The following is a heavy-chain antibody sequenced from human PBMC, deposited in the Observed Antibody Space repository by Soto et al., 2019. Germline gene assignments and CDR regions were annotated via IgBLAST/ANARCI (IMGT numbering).Heavy chain of an antibody. D-gene: IGHD2-15*01. J-gene: IGHJ6*02. Sequence: QVQLQESGPGLVKPSQTLSLTCTVSGGSISSGGYYWSWIRQHPGKGLEWIGYIYYSGSTYYNPSLKSRVTISVDTSKNQFSLKLSAVTAADTAVYYCARDGLQSGYGMDVWGQGTTVTVSS. CDR3: ARDGLQSGYGMDV. CDR2: IYYSGST. V-gene: IGHV4-31*03. CDR1: GGSISSGGYY.